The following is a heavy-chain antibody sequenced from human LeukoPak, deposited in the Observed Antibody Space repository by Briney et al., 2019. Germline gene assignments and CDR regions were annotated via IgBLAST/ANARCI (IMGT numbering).Heavy chain of an antibody. Sequence: GGSLRLSCAASGFTFSSYGLTWVRQAPGKGLEWVSSISGSGGDTYYADSVKGRFTISRDNSKNTLYLQMNSLRVEDTAVYYCAKDDRWLQFCCWGQGTLVTVSA. J-gene: IGHJ4*02. D-gene: IGHD5-24*01. CDR2: ISGSGGDT. CDR3: AKDDRWLQFCC. V-gene: IGHV3-23*01. CDR1: GFTFSSYG.